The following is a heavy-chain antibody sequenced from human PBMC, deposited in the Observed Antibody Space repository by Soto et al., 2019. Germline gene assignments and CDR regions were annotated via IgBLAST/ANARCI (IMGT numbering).Heavy chain of an antibody. CDR3: AREGIAAAGPFDY. J-gene: IGHJ4*02. D-gene: IGHD6-13*01. CDR2: IYYSGST. V-gene: IGHV4-31*02. Sequence: LCGGSISSGGYCWSWIRQHPGKGLEWIGYIYYSGSTYYNPSLKSRVTISVDTSKNQFSLKLSSVTAADTAVYYCAREGIAAAGPFDYWGQGTLVTVSS. CDR1: GGSISSGGYC.